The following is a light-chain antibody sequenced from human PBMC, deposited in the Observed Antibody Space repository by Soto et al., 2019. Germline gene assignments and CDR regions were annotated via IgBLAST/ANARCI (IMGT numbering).Light chain of an antibody. CDR1: HGISNY. J-gene: IGKJ1*01. CDR2: AAS. CDR3: QKYNSAPQT. V-gene: IGKV1-27*01. Sequence: DIQMTQSPSSLSASVGDRVTITCRASHGISNYLAWYQQKPGKIPTLLIYAASTLQSGVPSRFSGSGSGTDFTLTISSLQPEDVATYYCQKYNSAPQTFGQGTKVDIK.